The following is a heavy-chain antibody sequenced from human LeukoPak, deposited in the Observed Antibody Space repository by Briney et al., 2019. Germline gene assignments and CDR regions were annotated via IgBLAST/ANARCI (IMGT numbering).Heavy chain of an antibody. CDR3: AKSSWYVWVSFDF. D-gene: IGHD6-13*01. CDR2: TYYRSKWYN. Sequence: SQTLSLTCVISGDSVSRNSAAWNWIRQSPSRGLEWLGRTYYRSKWYNDYAVSVKSRITINPDTSKNQFSLQLNSVTPEDTAVYYCAKSSWYVWVSFDFWGQGTLVTVSS. J-gene: IGHJ4*02. V-gene: IGHV6-1*01. CDR1: GDSVSRNSAA.